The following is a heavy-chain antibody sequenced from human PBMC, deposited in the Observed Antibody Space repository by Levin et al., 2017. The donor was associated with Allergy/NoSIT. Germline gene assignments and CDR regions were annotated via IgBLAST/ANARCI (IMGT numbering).Heavy chain of an antibody. CDR1: GFTFEIYG. CDR3: ARGLFDF. D-gene: IGHD5-12*01. CDR2: ISASGSPT. Sequence: GGSLRLSCSVSGFTFEIYGMNWVRQAPGKRLEWVSHISASGSPTYYADPVRGRFTISRGNAKQSLYLQMTSLRVEDTAVYYCARGLFDFWGQGALVTVSS. V-gene: IGHV3-48*04. J-gene: IGHJ4*02.